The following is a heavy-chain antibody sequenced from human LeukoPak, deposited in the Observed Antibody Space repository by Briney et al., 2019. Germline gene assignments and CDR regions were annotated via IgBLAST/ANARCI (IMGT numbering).Heavy chain of an antibody. CDR3: ARVGGGENYDSSGYYHFFDY. CDR2: IKQDGSEK. V-gene: IGHV3-7*01. J-gene: IGHJ4*02. Sequence: PGGSLRLSCAASGFTFSSYWMSWVRQAPGKGLEWVANIKQDGSEKYYVDSVKGRFTISRDNAKNSLYLQMNSLRAEDTAVYYCARVGGGENYDSSGYYHFFDYWGQGTLVTVSS. CDR1: GFTFSSYW. D-gene: IGHD3-22*01.